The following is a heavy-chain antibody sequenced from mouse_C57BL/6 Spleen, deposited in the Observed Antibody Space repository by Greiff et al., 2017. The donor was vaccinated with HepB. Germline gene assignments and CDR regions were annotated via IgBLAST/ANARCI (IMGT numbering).Heavy chain of an antibody. CDR2: LNPRNGGT. J-gene: IGHJ1*03. V-gene: IGHV1-53*01. Sequence: QVQLQQPGTELVKPGASVKLSCKASGYTFTSYWMPWVKQRPGQGLEWIGTLNPRNGGTNYNEKFKSKATLTVDKSSSTAYMQLSSLTSEDSAVYYCARSLFYYGSSNWYFDVWGTGTTVTVSS. CDR1: GYTFTSYW. CDR3: ARSLFYYGSSNWYFDV. D-gene: IGHD1-1*01.